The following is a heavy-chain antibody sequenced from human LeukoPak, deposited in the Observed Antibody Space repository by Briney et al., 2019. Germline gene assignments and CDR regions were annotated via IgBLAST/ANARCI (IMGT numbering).Heavy chain of an antibody. V-gene: IGHV3-30-3*01. CDR2: ILYDGSNK. CDR3: ARDGLTGTTDGTLDD. D-gene: IGHD1-20*01. J-gene: IGHJ4*02. CDR1: GFTFSHYS. Sequence: GGSLRLSCVVSGFTFSHYSMHWVRQAPGKGLEWVAVILYDGSNKYYADSVKGRFTISRDNSKNTLYLQMNSLRAEDTAVYYCARDGLTGTTDGTLDDWGQGTLVTVSS.